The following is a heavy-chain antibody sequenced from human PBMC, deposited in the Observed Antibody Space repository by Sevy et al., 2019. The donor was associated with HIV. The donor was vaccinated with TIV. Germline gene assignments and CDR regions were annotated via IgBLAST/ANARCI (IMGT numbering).Heavy chain of an antibody. CDR3: ARAFCSGGRCYSLAY. CDR1: ESSLSKLS. J-gene: IGHJ4*01. CDR2: YSPEDAET. D-gene: IGHD2-15*01. V-gene: IGHV1-24*01. Sequence: ASVKVSCKVSESSLSKLSIHWVRQAPGKGLEWMGGYSPEDAETFYAQKLEGRVTMTEDTSTDTAYMELSSLTSEDTAVYYCARAFCSGGRCYSLAYWGQGTLVTVSS.